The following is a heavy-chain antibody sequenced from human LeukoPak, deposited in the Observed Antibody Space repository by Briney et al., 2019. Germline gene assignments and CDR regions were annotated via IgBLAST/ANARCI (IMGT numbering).Heavy chain of an antibody. J-gene: IGHJ4*02. CDR1: GFTFSGSA. CDR3: AKDFRYYDSSGTPAVDY. V-gene: IGHV3-73*01. D-gene: IGHD3-22*01. Sequence: GGSLRLSCAASGFTFSGSAMHWVRQASGKGLEWVGRITSKANSYATAYAASVKGRFTISRDDSKNTAYLQMNSLKTEDTAVYYCAKDFRYYDSSGTPAVDYWGQGTLVTVSS. CDR2: ITSKANSYAT.